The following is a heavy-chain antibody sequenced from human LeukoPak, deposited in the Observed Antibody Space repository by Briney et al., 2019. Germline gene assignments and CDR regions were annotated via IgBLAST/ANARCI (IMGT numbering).Heavy chain of an antibody. CDR1: GFTFSSYS. CDR2: ISSSGSYI. CDR3: ARDSITYYDFWSGYFYYMDV. D-gene: IGHD3-3*01. J-gene: IGHJ6*03. Sequence: GGSLRLSCAASGFTFSSYSMNWVRQAPGKELEWVSSISSSGSYIYYADSVKGRFTISRDNAKNSLYLQMNSLRAEDTAVYNCARDSITYYDFWSGYFYYMDVWGKGTTVTVSS. V-gene: IGHV3-21*01.